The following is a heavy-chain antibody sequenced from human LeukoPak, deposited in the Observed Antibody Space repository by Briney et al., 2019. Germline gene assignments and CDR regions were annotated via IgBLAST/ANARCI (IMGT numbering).Heavy chain of an antibody. J-gene: IGHJ3*02. CDR2: IWYDGSNK. CDR1: GFTFSSYG. CDR3: ARDEYYDSSTFDI. V-gene: IGHV3-33*01. Sequence: TGGSLRLSCAASGFTFSSYGMHWVRQAPGKGLEWVAVIWYDGSNKYYADSVKGRFTISRDNSKNTLYLQMNSLRAEDTAVYYCARDEYYDSSTFDIWGQGTMVTVSS. D-gene: IGHD3-22*01.